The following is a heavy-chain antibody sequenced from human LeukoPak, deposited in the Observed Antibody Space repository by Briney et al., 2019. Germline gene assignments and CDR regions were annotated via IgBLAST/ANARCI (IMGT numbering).Heavy chain of an antibody. CDR3: AKGSSSWYAIFDY. D-gene: IGHD6-13*01. CDR1: GFTFSSYA. V-gene: IGHV3-23*01. CDR2: ISGSGGST. J-gene: IGHJ4*02. Sequence: GGSLRLSFAASGFTFSSYAMSWVRQAPGKGLEWVSAISGSGGSTYYADSVKGRFTISRDNSKNTLYLQMNSLRAEDTAVYYCAKGSSSWYAIFDYWGQGTLVTVSS.